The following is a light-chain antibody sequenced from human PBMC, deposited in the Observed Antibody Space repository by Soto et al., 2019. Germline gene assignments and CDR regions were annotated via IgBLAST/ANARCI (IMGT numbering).Light chain of an antibody. CDR2: AVI. V-gene: IGLV2-14*01. J-gene: IGLJ1*01. Sequence: QAVVSQTDSVAASPGASLTIFCTGTSSDIGGSKYVSWSQPHPGTAPHLMIYAVIPRPSPVSNRFSPSKSGHTAKLTISGLQGADDAEYHCSSYTRGSTYVFGTGTKVTVL. CDR1: SSDIGGSKY. CDR3: SSYTRGSTYV.